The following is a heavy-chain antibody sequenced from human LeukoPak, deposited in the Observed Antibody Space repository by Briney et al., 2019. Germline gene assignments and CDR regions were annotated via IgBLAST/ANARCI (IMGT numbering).Heavy chain of an antibody. V-gene: IGHV3-7*04. CDR2: IKEDGSEK. CDR1: GFTFGIYW. D-gene: IGHD5-18*01. J-gene: IGHJ4*02. CDR3: ARDHHPFTA. Sequence: PGGSLRLSCAASGFTFGIYWMTWVRQAPGKGLEWVANIKEDGSEKNYVDSVKGRFTISRDNAKNSLYLQMNSLRADDTAVYYCARDHHPFTAWGQGTLVTVSS.